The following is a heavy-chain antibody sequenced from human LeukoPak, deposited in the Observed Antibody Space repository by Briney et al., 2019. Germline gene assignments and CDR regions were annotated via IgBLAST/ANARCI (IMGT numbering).Heavy chain of an antibody. CDR2: IDAAGRT. CDR3: ARPMTTVVPGWYY. V-gene: IGHV4-61*02. CDR1: GGSISSGGSIGSFY. Sequence: SQTLSLTCTVSGGSISSGGSIGSFYWTWIRQPAGKGLEWIGRIDAAGRTNYNPSLRGPVTISVDTSKNQFSLRLSSVTAADTAVYYCARPMTTVVPGWYYWGQGTLVTVSS. D-gene: IGHD4-23*01. J-gene: IGHJ4*02.